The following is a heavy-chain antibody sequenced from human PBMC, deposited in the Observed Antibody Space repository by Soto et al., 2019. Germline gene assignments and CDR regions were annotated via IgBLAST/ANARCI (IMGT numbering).Heavy chain of an antibody. V-gene: IGHV3-7*03. J-gene: IGHJ6*03. CDR3: ARGQVDTAMVGYYYYYYMDV. Sequence: GGSLRLSCAASGFTFSSYWMSWVRQAPGKGLEWVANIEQDGSEKYYVDSMKGRFTISRDNAKNSLYLQMNSLRAEDTAVYYCARGQVDTAMVGYYYYYYMDVWGKGTTVTVSS. CDR1: GFTFSSYW. CDR2: IEQDGSEK. D-gene: IGHD5-18*01.